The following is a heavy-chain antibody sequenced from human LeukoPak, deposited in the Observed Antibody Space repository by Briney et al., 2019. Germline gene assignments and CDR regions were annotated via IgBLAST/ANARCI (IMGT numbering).Heavy chain of an antibody. CDR2: MNPNSGNT. V-gene: IGHV1-8*01. D-gene: IGHD6-13*01. CDR3: ARGIYSSSWYFGDYYYYYYMDV. CDR1: GYTFTSYD. J-gene: IGHJ6*03. Sequence: ASVKVSCKASGYTFTSYDINWVRQATGQGLEWMGWMNPNSGNTGYAQKFQGRVTMTRNTSISTAYMELSSLRSEDTAVYYCARGIYSSSWYFGDYYYYYYMDVWGKGTTVTVSS.